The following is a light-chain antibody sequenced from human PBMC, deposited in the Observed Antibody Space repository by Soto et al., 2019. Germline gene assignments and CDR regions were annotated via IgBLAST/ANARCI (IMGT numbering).Light chain of an antibody. CDR1: SDINVGSYN. CDR3: MIWPSNASV. CDR2: YYSDSDK. V-gene: IGLV5-37*01. J-gene: IGLJ1*01. Sequence: QSALTQPPSSSASLGECARLTCTLPSDINVGSYNIYWYQQKPGSPPRYLLYYYSDSDKGQGSGVPSRFSGSKDASANTGILLISGLQSEDEADYYCMIWPSNASVFGTGTKVTVL.